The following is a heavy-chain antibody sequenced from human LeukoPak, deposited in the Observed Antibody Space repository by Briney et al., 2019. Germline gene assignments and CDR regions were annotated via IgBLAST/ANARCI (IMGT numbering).Heavy chain of an antibody. J-gene: IGHJ4*02. CDR2: IDPIESYT. CDR3: ARWARNWYDAY. Sequence: PGESLKISCKGSGYSFTSYWISWVRQMPGKGLEWMGRIDPIESYTNYSPSFQGHVTISADKSISTASLQWSSLKASDTAMYYCARWARNWYDAYWGQGTLVTVSS. D-gene: IGHD1-1*01. CDR1: GYSFTSYW. V-gene: IGHV5-10-1*01.